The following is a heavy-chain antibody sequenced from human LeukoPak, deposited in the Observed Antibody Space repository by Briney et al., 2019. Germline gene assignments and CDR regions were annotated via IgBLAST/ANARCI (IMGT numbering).Heavy chain of an antibody. V-gene: IGHV3-20*04. CDR3: ARSPPGGSYYYYYMGV. D-gene: IGHD2-8*02. J-gene: IGHJ6*03. CDR2: INWNGGST. Sequence: PGGSLRLSCAASGFTFDDYGMSWVPQAPVKGLEWVSGINWNGGSTGYADSVKGRFTISRDNAKNSLYLQMNSLRAEDTALYYCARSPPGGSYYYYYMGVWGKGTAVTVSS. CDR1: GFTFDDYG.